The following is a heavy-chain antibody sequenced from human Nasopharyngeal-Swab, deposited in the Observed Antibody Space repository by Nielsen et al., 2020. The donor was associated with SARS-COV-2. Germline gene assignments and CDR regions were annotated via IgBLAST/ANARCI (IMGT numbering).Heavy chain of an antibody. CDR2: IRSKANSYAT. J-gene: IGHJ4*02. V-gene: IGHV3-73*01. Sequence: GESLKISCAASGFIFSGSSIHWVRQASGKGLEWIGRIRSKANSYATVYAASVKGRFTISRDDSKNTAYLQMNSLKTEDTAVYYCTRAKDDSSGSLFDYWGQGNLVTVSS. CDR3: TRAKDDSSGSLFDY. D-gene: IGHD3-22*01. CDR1: GFIFSGSS.